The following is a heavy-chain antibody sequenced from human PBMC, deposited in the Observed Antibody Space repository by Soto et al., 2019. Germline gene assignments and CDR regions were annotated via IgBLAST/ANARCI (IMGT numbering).Heavy chain of an antibody. J-gene: IGHJ4*02. CDR1: VFSLTTYGVG. CDR2: IYWDDDK. V-gene: IGHV2-5*02. Sequence: QITLKESGPTLVKPTQTLTLTCTFAVFSLTTYGVGVGWVRQYPGKALEWPALIYWDDDKRYSPSLKTRLNLANDTSKNHVVLTKTNMDPEDTATYYCAHRLTLNSVCDYGRFDYWGQGTLVTVSS. CDR3: AHRLTLNSVCDYGRFDY. D-gene: IGHD4-17*01.